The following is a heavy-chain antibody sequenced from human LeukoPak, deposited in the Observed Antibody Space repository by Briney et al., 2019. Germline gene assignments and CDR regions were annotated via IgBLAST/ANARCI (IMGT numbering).Heavy chain of an antibody. CDR1: GFTFSDYY. J-gene: IGHJ6*03. CDR2: ISSSGSTI. Sequence: GGSLRLSCAASGFTFSDYYMNWIRQAPGKGLEWVSYISSSGSTIYYADSVKGRFTICRDNAKNSLYLQMNSLKAEDTAVYYCARRGPSGYRYMDVWPKGTTVSV. CDR3: ARRGPSGYRYMDV. D-gene: IGHD5-18*01. V-gene: IGHV3-11*04.